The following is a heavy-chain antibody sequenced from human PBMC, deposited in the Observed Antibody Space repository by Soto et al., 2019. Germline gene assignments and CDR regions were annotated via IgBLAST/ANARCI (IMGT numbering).Heavy chain of an antibody. V-gene: IGHV3-23*01. CDR2: ISGSGGST. Sequence: EAQLWESGGGLVQPGGSLRLSCAASGFTFSSYAMSWVRQAPGKGLEWVSVISGSGGSTYYTDSVKGRFTFSRCNSKNTLYLHMNSLRAEDTALYYCASAAREYYYYGMDVWGQGTTVTVSS. CDR3: ASAAREYYYYGMDV. J-gene: IGHJ6*02. CDR1: GFTFSSYA.